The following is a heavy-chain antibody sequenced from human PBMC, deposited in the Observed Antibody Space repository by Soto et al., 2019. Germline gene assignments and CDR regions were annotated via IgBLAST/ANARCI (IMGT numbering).Heavy chain of an antibody. V-gene: IGHV3-30*18. Sequence: QVQLAESGGGVVQPGRSLRLSCAASGFIFSKYGMHWVRQAPGKGLEWVAVISYDGSNKYYAESVKGRFIISRDKSENTLYLQMNSLRAEDTALYYCAKDLGSGKPYYYYAMDVWGQGTTVTVSS. CDR1: GFIFSKYG. D-gene: IGHD3-10*01. CDR3: AKDLGSGKPYYYYAMDV. J-gene: IGHJ6*02. CDR2: ISYDGSNK.